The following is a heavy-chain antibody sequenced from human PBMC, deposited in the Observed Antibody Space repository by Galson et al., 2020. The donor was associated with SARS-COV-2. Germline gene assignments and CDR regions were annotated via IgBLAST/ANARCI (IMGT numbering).Heavy chain of an antibody. V-gene: IGHV3-48*02. CDR2: ISSGSHSV. CDR1: GFPFSSYS. Sequence: GESLKISCAASGFPFSSYSMNWVRQAPGKGLEWVAYISSGSHSVYYADSVKGRFTISRDNAKNSLHLQMNSLRDDDTAVYYCARDYELQYLGWFDPWGQGTLVTVSS. J-gene: IGHJ5*02. D-gene: IGHD3-10*01. CDR3: ARDYELQYLGWFDP.